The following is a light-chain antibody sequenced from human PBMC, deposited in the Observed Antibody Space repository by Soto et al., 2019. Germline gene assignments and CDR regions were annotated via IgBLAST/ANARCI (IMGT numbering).Light chain of an antibody. J-gene: IGKJ1*01. CDR1: QSINY. V-gene: IGKV1-5*03. CDR3: QQYDTYPWT. CDR2: KAS. Sequence: DIQMTQSPSTLSASVGDRVTITCRASQSINYLAWYQQKPGKAPKVLIYKASSLESGVPSRFSGSGSGTEFTLTISSLQPDDFATYYCQQYDTYPWTFGQGTKVEIK.